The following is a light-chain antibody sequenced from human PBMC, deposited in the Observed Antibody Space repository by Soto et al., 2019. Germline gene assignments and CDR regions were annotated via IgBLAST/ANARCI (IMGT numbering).Light chain of an antibody. J-gene: IGKJ4*01. CDR2: DAS. Sequence: EIVMTQSPATLSVSPGERATLSCRASQSISSDVAWYQQKPGQAPRLLIHDASNRASGTPARFSGSGSGTDFTLTISSLEPEDSAVYYCQQRYNWLTFGGGTKVDIK. CDR1: QSISSD. CDR3: QQRYNWLT. V-gene: IGKV3-11*01.